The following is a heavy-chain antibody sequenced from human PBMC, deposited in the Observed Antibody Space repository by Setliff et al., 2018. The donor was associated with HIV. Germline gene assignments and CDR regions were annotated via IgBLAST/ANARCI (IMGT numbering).Heavy chain of an antibody. CDR3: ARGYGYDWRGHFDY. CDR2: ISSSGSTK. Sequence: GGSLRLSCAASGFSFSRYEMNWVRQAPGKGLQWVSYISSSGSTKYYADSVKGRFTISRDNADNSLYLQMNSLRAEDTAVYYCARGYGYDWRGHFDYWGQGTLVTVSS. CDR1: GFSFSRYE. J-gene: IGHJ4*02. D-gene: IGHD5-12*01. V-gene: IGHV3-48*03.